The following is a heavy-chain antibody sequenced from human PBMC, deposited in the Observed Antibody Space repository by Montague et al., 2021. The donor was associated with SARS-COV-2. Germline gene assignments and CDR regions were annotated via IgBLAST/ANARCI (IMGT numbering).Heavy chain of an antibody. V-gene: IGHV4-39*01. CDR2: VYYSGXT. J-gene: IGHJ4*02. CDR1: GDSVSSSDHY. CDR3: ARRRLREDYFDF. Sequence: SETLSLTCTVSGDSVSSSDHYWGWIRQPPGKGLEWLGSVYYSGXTXYXXXXKSRVTISIDASKNQFSLKLNSLTATDTAIYHCARRRLREDYFDFWGQGTLVTVSS. D-gene: IGHD4-17*01.